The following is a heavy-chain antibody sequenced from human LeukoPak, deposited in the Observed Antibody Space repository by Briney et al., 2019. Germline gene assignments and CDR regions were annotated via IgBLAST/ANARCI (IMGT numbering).Heavy chain of an antibody. CDR1: GGTFSSYA. J-gene: IGHJ4*02. CDR2: IIPILGIA. V-gene: IGHV1-69*04. CDR3: ARCGYDDFDY. Sequence: GASVKVSCKASGGTFSSYAISWVRQAPGQGLEWMGRIIPILGIANYAQKFQGRVTITEDKSTSTAYMELSSLRSEDTAVYYCARCGYDDFDYWGQGTLVTVSS. D-gene: IGHD5-12*01.